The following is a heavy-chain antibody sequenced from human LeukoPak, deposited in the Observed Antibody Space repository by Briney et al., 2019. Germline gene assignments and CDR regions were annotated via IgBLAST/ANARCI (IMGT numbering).Heavy chain of an antibody. Sequence: EASVKVSCKASGGTFSSYAISWVRQAPGQGLEWMGIINPSGGSTSYAQKFQGRVTMTRDTSTSTVYMELSSLRSEDTAVYYCARVGMIVDFDYWGQGTLVTVSS. CDR3: ARVGMIVDFDY. D-gene: IGHD3-22*01. CDR1: GGTFSSYA. J-gene: IGHJ4*02. V-gene: IGHV1-46*01. CDR2: INPSGGST.